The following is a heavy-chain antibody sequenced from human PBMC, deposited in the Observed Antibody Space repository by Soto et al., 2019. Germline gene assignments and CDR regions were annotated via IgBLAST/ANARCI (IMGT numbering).Heavy chain of an antibody. CDR3: AKGRGGSGSLTPRVDF. Sequence: EVQLLESGGGLVQPGGSLRLSCAASGFTFNNYAXTWVRQAPGKGLEWVSAISGGGDTTSYADSVKGRFTVSRDGSKNTLYLQMSSLRAEDTALYYCAKGRGGSGSLTPRVDFWGQGTLVTVSS. D-gene: IGHD3-10*01. CDR1: GFTFNNYA. CDR2: ISGGGDTT. J-gene: IGHJ4*02. V-gene: IGHV3-23*01.